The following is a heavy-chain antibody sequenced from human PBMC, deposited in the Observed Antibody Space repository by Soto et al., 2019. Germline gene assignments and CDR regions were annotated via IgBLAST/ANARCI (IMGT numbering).Heavy chain of an antibody. Sequence: GGSLRLSCAASGFTFSSYSMNWVRQAPGKGLEWVSSISSSSYIYYADSVKGRFTISRDNAKNSLYLQMNSLRAEDTAVYYCARDDYPGAIVATIDNWFDPWGQGTLVTVSS. CDR1: GFTFSSYS. D-gene: IGHD5-12*01. J-gene: IGHJ5*02. CDR2: ISSSSYI. CDR3: ARDDYPGAIVATIDNWFDP. V-gene: IGHV3-21*01.